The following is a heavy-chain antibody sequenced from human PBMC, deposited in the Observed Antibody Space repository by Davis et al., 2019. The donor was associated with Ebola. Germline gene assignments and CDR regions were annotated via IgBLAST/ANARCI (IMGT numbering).Heavy chain of an antibody. V-gene: IGHV1-2*02. J-gene: IGHJ4*02. Sequence: ASVTVSCKASGYTFTDYYMHWVRQAPGQGLEWLGWINPNTGGTNYAQQFQGRGTMSRVTSISTAYMELSSLRSDDTAIYYCARADSYSYRQFDYLGQGTLGSVSS. D-gene: IGHD2-21*02. CDR1: GYTFTDYY. CDR3: ARADSYSYRQFDY. CDR2: INPNTGGT.